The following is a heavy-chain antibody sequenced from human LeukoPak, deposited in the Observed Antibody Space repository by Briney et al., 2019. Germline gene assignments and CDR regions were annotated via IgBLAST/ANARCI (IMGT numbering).Heavy chain of an antibody. Sequence: SVKVSCKASGGTFSSYAISWVRQALGQGLVWMGGIIPIFGTANYAQKFQGRVTITTDESTSTAYKELSSLRSEDTAVYYCARENYYDSSGYFGYFDYCGQGTLVTVSS. CDR1: GGTFSSYA. CDR2: IIPIFGTA. D-gene: IGHD3-22*01. V-gene: IGHV1-69*05. J-gene: IGHJ4*02. CDR3: ARENYYDSSGYFGYFDY.